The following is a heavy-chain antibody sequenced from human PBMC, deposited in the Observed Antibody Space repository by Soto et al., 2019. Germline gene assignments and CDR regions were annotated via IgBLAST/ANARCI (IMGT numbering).Heavy chain of an antibody. J-gene: IGHJ6*02. CDR2: ISYDGSNK. CDR1: GFTFSSYA. D-gene: IGHD6-13*01. Sequence: VGSLRLSCSASGFTFSSYAMHWVRQAPGKWLEWVAVISYDGSNKYYADSVKGRFTISRDNAKNSLYLQMNSLRAEDTAVYYCARAYSSSRRETYYYYGMDVWGQGTTVTVSS. CDR3: ARAYSSSRRETYYYYGMDV. V-gene: IGHV3-30*07.